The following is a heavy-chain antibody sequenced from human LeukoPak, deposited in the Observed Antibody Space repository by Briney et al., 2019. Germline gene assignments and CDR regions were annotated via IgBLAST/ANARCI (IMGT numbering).Heavy chain of an antibody. CDR1: GGSISSYY. V-gene: IGHV4-59*01. CDR3: ARELVAAAGRVFDY. D-gene: IGHD6-13*01. J-gene: IGHJ4*02. Sequence: SETLPLTCTVSGGSISSYYWSWIRQPPGKGLEWIGYIYYSGSTNYNPSLKSRVTISVDTSKNQFSLKLSSVTAADTAVYYCARELVAAAGRVFDYWGQGTLVTVSS. CDR2: IYYSGST.